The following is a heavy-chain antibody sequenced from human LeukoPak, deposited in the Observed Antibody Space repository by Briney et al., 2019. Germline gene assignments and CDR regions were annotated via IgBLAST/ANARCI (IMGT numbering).Heavy chain of an antibody. CDR2: IYHSGST. J-gene: IGHJ3*02. CDR3: ARAMAPDAFDI. Sequence: SETLSLTCTVSGYSISSGFYWGWIRQPPGKGLEWIGSIYHSGSTYYNPSLKSRVTISVDTSKNQFSLKLSSVTAADTAVYYCARAMAPDAFDIWGQGTMVTVSS. V-gene: IGHV4-38-2*02. CDR1: GYSISSGFY. D-gene: IGHD5-24*01.